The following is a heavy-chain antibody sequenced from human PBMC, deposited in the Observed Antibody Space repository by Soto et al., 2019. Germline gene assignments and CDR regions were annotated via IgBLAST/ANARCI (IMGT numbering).Heavy chain of an antibody. J-gene: IGHJ4*02. CDR2: IYYTGNT. CDR1: GASISGGDYY. D-gene: IGHD3-22*01. CDR3: ARATYDSSTYYLDY. V-gene: IGHV4-30-4*01. Sequence: QVQLQESGPGLVKPSQTLSLTCTVSGASISGGDYYWTWIRQPPGKGLEWIGSIYYTGNTYSNPSLXXXLXXSVDPSNNPFALRLTSVTAPDTAIYYCARATYDSSTYYLDYWGQGTLVTVSS.